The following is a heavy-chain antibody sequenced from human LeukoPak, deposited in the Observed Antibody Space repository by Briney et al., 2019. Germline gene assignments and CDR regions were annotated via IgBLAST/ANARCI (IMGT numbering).Heavy chain of an antibody. CDR3: ARYWGAAAGPENDAFDI. CDR2: IIPIFGTA. D-gene: IGHD6-13*01. Sequence: SVKVSCKASGGTFSSYAISWVRQAPGQGLEWMGGIIPIFGTANYAQKFQGRVTITTDESTSTAYMELSSLRSEDTAEYYCARYWGAAAGPENDAFDIWGQGTMVTVSS. V-gene: IGHV1-69*05. CDR1: GGTFSSYA. J-gene: IGHJ3*02.